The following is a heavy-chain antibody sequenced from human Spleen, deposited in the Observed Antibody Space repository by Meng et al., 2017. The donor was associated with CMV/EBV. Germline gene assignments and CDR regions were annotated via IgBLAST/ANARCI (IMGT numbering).Heavy chain of an antibody. CDR1: GGSFSGYY. J-gene: IGHJ4*02. V-gene: IGHV4-34*01. CDR3: ARGKIYFGAIRGGFDY. Sequence: QGQLQQGGAGLLKPSEPLSPTCAVYGGSFSGYYWSWIRQPPGKGLEWIGEINHSGSTNYNPSLKSRVTISVDTSKNQFSLKLSSVTAADTAVYYCARGKIYFGAIRGGFDYWGQGTLVTVSS. CDR2: INHSGST. D-gene: IGHD3-9*01.